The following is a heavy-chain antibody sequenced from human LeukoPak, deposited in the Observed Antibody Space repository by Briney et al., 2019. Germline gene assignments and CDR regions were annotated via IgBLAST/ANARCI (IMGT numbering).Heavy chain of an antibody. CDR1: GGSISSDY. V-gene: IGHV4-59*08. J-gene: IGHJ4*02. CDR3: VRHVVALGVNAAFDY. Sequence: SETLSLTCTVSGGSISSDYWSWIRQPPGRGLEWIGFNYYSGRTNYKSSLKNRVTTSVDTSTNQFYLKLTSVTAADTAVYYCVRHVVALGVNAAFDYCGQGILVTVSS. CDR2: NYYSGRT. D-gene: IGHD2-21*01.